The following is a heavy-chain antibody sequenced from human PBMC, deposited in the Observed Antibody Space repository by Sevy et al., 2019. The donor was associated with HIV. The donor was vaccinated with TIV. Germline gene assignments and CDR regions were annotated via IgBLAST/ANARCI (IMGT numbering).Heavy chain of an antibody. CDR1: GGTFSSYA. D-gene: IGHD3-10*01. CDR3: AREHYYGSGSYYHNAFDI. CDR2: IIPIFGTA. Sequence: ASVKFSCKASGGTFSSYAISWVRQAPGQGLEWMGGIIPIFGTANYAQKFQGRVTITADESTSTAYMELSSLRSEDTAVYYCAREHYYGSGSYYHNAFDIWGQGTMVTVSS. J-gene: IGHJ3*02. V-gene: IGHV1-69*13.